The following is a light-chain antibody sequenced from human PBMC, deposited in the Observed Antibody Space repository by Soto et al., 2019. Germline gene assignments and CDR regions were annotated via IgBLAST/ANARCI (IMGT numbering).Light chain of an antibody. CDR2: DVS. CDR3: SSYTSSSIVV. J-gene: IGLJ2*01. Sequence: QSALTQPASVSGSPRQSITISCTGTSSDVGGYNYVSWYQQHPGKAPKLMIYDVSNRPSGVSNRFSGSKSGNTASLTISGLQAEDEADYYCSSYTSSSIVVFGGGTQLTVL. V-gene: IGLV2-14*01. CDR1: SSDVGGYNY.